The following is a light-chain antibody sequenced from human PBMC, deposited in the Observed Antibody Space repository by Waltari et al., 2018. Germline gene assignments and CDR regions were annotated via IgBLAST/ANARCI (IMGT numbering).Light chain of an antibody. V-gene: IGLV1-40*01. Sequence: QSVLTQPPSVSGAPGQRVTIPCTGSSSNIGAGYDVHWYQRLPGAAPKLLIYDHTQRPARVPDRFSGSNSGTSASLAITWLQAEDEADYYCQSYDSSLSDWVFGGGTTLTVL. J-gene: IGLJ3*02. CDR2: DHT. CDR1: SSNIGAGYD. CDR3: QSYDSSLSDWV.